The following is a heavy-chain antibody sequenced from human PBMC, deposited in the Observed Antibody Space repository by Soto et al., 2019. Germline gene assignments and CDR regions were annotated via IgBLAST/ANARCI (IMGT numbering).Heavy chain of an antibody. CDR1: GFSLSNARMG. CDR2: IFSNDEK. CDR3: ARISGPPGGAPQGMDV. V-gene: IGHV2-26*01. D-gene: IGHD3-16*01. J-gene: IGHJ6*02. Sequence: QVTLKESGPVLVKPTETLTLTCTVSGFSLSNARMGVSWIRQPPGKALEWLAHIFSNDEKSYSTSLKSRLTISXXTXKXXVVLTMTNMDPVDTATYYCARISGPPGGAPQGMDVWGQGTTVTVSS.